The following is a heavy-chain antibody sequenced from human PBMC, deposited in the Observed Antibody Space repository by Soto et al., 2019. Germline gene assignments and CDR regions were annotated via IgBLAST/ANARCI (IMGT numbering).Heavy chain of an antibody. D-gene: IGHD4-17*01. CDR1: GFTFSSYA. V-gene: IGHV3-23*01. CDR3: AKALNDYGDYVNYFDY. CDR2: ISGSGGST. Sequence: EVQLLESGGGLVQPGGSLRLSCAASGFTFSSYAMSWVRQAPGKGLEWVSVISGSGGSTYYADSVKGRFTISRDNSKNTLYLQMNSLRAEDTAVYYCAKALNDYGDYVNYFDYWGQGTLVTVSS. J-gene: IGHJ4*02.